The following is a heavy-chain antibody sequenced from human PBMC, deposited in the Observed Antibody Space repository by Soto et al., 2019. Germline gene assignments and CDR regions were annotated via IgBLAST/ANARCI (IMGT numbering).Heavy chain of an antibody. CDR1: GDSVSSGNYY. CDR3: ARIPVDTYMIYWSDP. Sequence: ETLSLTCTVSGDSVSSGNYYWSWIRQPPGKGLEWIGYIYHTGSTSYSPSLKSRVTMSVDTSKNQFSLKLRSVTAADTAVYYCARIPVDTYMIYWSDPWGQGTLVTVSS. CDR2: IYHTGST. V-gene: IGHV4-61*01. J-gene: IGHJ5*02. D-gene: IGHD5-18*01.